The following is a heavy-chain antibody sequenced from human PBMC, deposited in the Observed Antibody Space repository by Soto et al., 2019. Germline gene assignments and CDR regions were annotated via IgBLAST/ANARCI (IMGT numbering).Heavy chain of an antibody. D-gene: IGHD3-16*02. Sequence: ASVKVSCKASGYTFTSYAMHWVRQAPGQRLEWMGWINAGNGNTKYSQKFQGRVTITRDTSASTAYMELSSLRSEDTAVYYCATLGELSSIDDYWGQGTLVTVSS. V-gene: IGHV1-3*01. CDR1: GYTFTSYA. CDR3: ATLGELSSIDDY. J-gene: IGHJ4*02. CDR2: INAGNGNT.